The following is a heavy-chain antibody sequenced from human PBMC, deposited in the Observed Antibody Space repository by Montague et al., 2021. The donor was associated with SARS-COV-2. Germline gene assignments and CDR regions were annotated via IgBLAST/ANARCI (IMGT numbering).Heavy chain of an antibody. V-gene: IGHV4-34*01. CDR3: ARGQIHYYDSSGYPKSGMDV. Sequence: SETLSLTCAVYGGSFSAYYWSWIRQPPGKGLEWIGEINHSGSTNFNPSLKSRVTMSIDTSKNQFSLKLSSVTAADTAVYYCARGQIHYYDSSGYPKSGMDVWDQGTAVTVSS. D-gene: IGHD3-22*01. CDR1: GGSFSAYY. J-gene: IGHJ6*02. CDR2: INHSGST.